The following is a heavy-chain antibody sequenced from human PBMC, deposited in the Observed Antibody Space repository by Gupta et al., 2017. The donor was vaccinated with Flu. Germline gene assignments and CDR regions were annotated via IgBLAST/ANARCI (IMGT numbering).Heavy chain of an antibody. CDR3: ERDRAYNCFDV. CDR2: INEDGSTK. J-gene: IGHJ5*02. CDR1: FTFTRSW. V-gene: IGHV3-7*01. Sequence: FTFTRSWMTWVRQAPGKGLEGVANINEDGSTKNYVDSVKGRFTISRDNAKNSLFLQMDSLRAEDTAVYYCERDRAYNCFDVWVQGTLVTVSS.